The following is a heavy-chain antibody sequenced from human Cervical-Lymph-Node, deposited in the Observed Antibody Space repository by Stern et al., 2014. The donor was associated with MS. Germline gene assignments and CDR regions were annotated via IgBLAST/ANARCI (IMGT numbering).Heavy chain of an antibody. CDR1: GGSISSSGYY. D-gene: IGHD1-26*01. CDR3: ATTRWDLFTWNWFDP. J-gene: IGHJ5*02. Sequence: QVQLVQSGPGLVKPSQTLSLTCTVSGGSISSSGYYWSWIRQPADKGLEWIGRIHDSGSTYYNPSLKSRVPISIETAKNQLSLKLPSVTAADTAVYYCATTRWDLFTWNWFDPWGQGTLVTVSS. V-gene: IGHV4-61*02. CDR2: IHDSGST.